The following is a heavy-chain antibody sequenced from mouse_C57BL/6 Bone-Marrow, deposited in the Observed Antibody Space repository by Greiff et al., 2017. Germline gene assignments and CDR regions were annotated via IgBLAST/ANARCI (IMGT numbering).Heavy chain of an antibody. CDR2: IYPRDGST. Sequence: QVQLQQSGPELVKPGASVKLSCKASGYTFTSYDINWVKQRPGQGLEWIGWIYPRDGSTKYNEKFKGKATLTGDTSSSTAYMELHSLTSEDSAVYFWAREAVYYGSSYWYFDVWGTGTTVTVSS. CDR1: GYTFTSYD. CDR3: AREAVYYGSSYWYFDV. V-gene: IGHV1-85*01. D-gene: IGHD1-1*01. J-gene: IGHJ1*03.